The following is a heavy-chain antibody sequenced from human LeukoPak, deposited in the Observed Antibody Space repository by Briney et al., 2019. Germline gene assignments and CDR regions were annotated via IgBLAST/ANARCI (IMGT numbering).Heavy chain of an antibody. CDR3: ARGHNSIAVAGPNRSYYYYGMDV. J-gene: IGHJ6*02. CDR2: ISYDGSNK. CDR1: GFTFSSYT. V-gene: IGHV3-30-3*01. Sequence: GGSLRLSCAASGFTFSSYTMHWVRQAPGKGLEWVAVISYDGSNKFYADSVKGRFTISRDNSKNTLYLQMNSLRAEDTAVYYCARGHNSIAVAGPNRSYYYYGMDVWGQGTTVTVSS. D-gene: IGHD6-19*01.